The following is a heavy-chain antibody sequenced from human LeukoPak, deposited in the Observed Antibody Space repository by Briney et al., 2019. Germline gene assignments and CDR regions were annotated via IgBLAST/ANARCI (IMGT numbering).Heavy chain of an antibody. CDR3: ARDRQWFGELKGPFDY. D-gene: IGHD3-10*01. J-gene: IGHJ4*02. V-gene: IGHV1-18*04. CDR1: GYTFTSYG. CDR2: ISAYNGNT. Sequence: GASVKVSCKTSGYTFTSYGISWVRQAPGQGLEWMGWISAYNGNTNYVQKLQGRVTMTTDTSTSTAYMELRSLRSDDTAVYYCARDRQWFGELKGPFDYWGQGTLVTVSS.